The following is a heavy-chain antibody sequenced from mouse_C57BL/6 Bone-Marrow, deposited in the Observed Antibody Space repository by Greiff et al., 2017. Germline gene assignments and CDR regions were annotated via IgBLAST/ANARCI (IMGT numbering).Heavy chain of an antibody. CDR1: GYTFTDYY. J-gene: IGHJ4*01. CDR2: INPYNGGT. D-gene: IGHD6-1*01. CDR3: ARWASYYYYAMDY. Sequence: EVQLQQSGPVLVKPGASVKMSCKASGYTFTDYYMNWVKQSHGKSLEWIGVINPYNGGTSYNQKFKSKATLTVDKSSSTAYMELNSLTSEDSAVYYCARWASYYYYAMDYWGQGTSVTVSS. V-gene: IGHV1-19*01.